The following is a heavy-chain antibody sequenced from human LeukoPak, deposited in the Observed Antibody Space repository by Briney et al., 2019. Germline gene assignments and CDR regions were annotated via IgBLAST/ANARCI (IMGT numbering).Heavy chain of an antibody. V-gene: IGHV4-59*01. CDR1: GGSISSYY. D-gene: IGHD2-21*02. CDR2: IYYSGST. J-gene: IGHJ4*02. Sequence: SETLSLTCTVSGGSISSYYWSWIRQPPGKGLEWIGYIYYSGSTNYNPSLKSRVTISVDTSKNQFSLKLSSVTAADTAVYYCARTTAITPYFDYWGQGTPVTVSS. CDR3: ARTTAITPYFDY.